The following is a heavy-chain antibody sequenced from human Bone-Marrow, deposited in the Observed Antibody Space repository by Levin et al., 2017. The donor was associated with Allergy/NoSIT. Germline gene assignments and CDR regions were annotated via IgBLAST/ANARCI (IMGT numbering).Heavy chain of an antibody. V-gene: IGHV3-13*01. Sequence: GGSLRLSCAASGFTFTKYDMHWVRQVAGKGLEWVSSIGSAGDTDYADSVKGRFTISREIDKNSLNLQMNSLRAGDTAVYYCARDRYGYKAGMDVWGRGTTVTVSS. CDR3: ARDRYGYKAGMDV. CDR2: IGSAGDT. D-gene: IGHD5-18*01. J-gene: IGHJ6*02. CDR1: GFTFTKYD.